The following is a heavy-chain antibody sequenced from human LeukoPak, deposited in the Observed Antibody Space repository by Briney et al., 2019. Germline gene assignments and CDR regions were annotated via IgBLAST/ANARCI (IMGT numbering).Heavy chain of an antibody. D-gene: IGHD2-15*01. Sequence: ASVKVSCKASGYTFTGYYMHWVRQAPGQGLEWMGWINPNSGGTNYAQKFQGRVTMTRDTSISTAYMELRSLRSDDTAVYYCASTYSPGLWFDPWGQGTLVTVSS. CDR3: ASTYSPGLWFDP. V-gene: IGHV1-2*02. CDR1: GYTFTGYY. CDR2: INPNSGGT. J-gene: IGHJ5*02.